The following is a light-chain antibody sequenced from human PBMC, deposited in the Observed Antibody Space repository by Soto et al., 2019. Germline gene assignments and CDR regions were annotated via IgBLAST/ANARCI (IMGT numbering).Light chain of an antibody. V-gene: IGKV3-20*01. CDR2: GAS. J-gene: IGKJ1*01. Sequence: ENVLTQSPGTLSLSPGERATLSCRASQSVSSSDLAWYQQRPGQAPRLLIYGASSRATGIPDRFSGSGSGTDFTLTISRLEPEDFAVYFCQQYGSSPQTFGQGTKV. CDR3: QQYGSSPQT. CDR1: QSVSSSD.